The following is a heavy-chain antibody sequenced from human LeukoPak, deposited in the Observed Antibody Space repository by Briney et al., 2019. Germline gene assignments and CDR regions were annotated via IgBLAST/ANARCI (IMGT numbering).Heavy chain of an antibody. D-gene: IGHD2-21*02. Sequence: ASVKVSCKASGYTFTSYGISWVRQAPGQGLEWMGWISAYNGNTNYAQKLQGRVTMTTDTSTSTAYMELRSLRSDNTAVYYCARSRPLAYCGGDCYSGFDYWGQGTLVTVSS. CDR2: ISAYNGNT. CDR1: GYTFTSYG. V-gene: IGHV1-18*01. CDR3: ARSRPLAYCGGDCYSGFDY. J-gene: IGHJ4*02.